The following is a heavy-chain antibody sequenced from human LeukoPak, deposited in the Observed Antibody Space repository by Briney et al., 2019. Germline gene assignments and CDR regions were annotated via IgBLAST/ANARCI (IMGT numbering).Heavy chain of an antibody. J-gene: IGHJ5*02. CDR1: GVSISSYY. V-gene: IGHV4-4*07. D-gene: IGHD2-2*01. CDR2: IYTSGST. CDR3: ARDSIVVVPAAKYNWFDP. Sequence: NPSETLSLTCTVSGVSISSYYWSWIRQPAGKGLEWIGRIYTSGSTNYNPSLKSRVTMSVDTSKNQFSLKLSSVTAADTAVYYCARDSIVVVPAAKYNWFDPWGQGTLVTVSS.